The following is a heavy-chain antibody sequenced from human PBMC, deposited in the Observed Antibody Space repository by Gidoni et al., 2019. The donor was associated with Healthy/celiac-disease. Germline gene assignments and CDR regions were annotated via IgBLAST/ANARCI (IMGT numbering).Heavy chain of an antibody. CDR1: GFTFSSYG. CDR3: ARHMDV. V-gene: IGHV3-30*03. Sequence: QVQLVESGGGVVQPGRSLRLSCAAAGFTFSSYGMHWGRQAPGKGLEWVAVISYDGSNKYYADSVKGRFTISRDNSKNTLYRQMNSLRAEDTAVYYCARHMDVWGKGTTVTVSS. CDR2: ISYDGSNK. J-gene: IGHJ6*03.